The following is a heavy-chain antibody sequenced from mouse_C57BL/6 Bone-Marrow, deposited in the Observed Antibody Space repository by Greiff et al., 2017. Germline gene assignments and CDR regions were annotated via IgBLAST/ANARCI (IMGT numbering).Heavy chain of an antibody. J-gene: IGHJ4*01. D-gene: IGHD3-2*02. CDR2: IYPRSGTT. CDR1: GYTFTSYG. Sequence: QVQLQQSGAELARPGASVKLSCKASGYTFTSYGISWVKQRTGQGLEWIGEIYPRSGTTYYNEKFKGQATLTADKSSSTAYMELRRLTSEDSAVYYGAGDSSGYLYAMDYWGQGTSVTVSA. V-gene: IGHV1-81*01. CDR3: AGDSSGYLYAMDY.